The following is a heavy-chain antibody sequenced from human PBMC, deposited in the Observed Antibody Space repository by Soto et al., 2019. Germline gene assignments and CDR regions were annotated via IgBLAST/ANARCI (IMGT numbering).Heavy chain of an antibody. CDR1: GGTFSSYA. CDR2: IIPIFGTA. D-gene: IGHD3-9*01. CDR3: ARGGVQLAQTIYYFDY. V-gene: IGHV1-69*01. Sequence: QVQLVQSGAEVKKPGSSVKVSCKASGGTFSSYAISWVRQAPGQGLEWMGGIIPIFGTANYAQKFQGRVTITADESTSTAYMELSSLRSEDRAVYYCARGGVQLAQTIYYFDYWGQGTLVTVSS. J-gene: IGHJ4*02.